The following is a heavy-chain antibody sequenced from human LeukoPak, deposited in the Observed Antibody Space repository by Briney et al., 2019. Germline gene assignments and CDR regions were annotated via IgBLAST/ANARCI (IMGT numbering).Heavy chain of an antibody. D-gene: IGHD3-3*01. J-gene: IGHJ5*02. V-gene: IGHV1-2*02. CDR2: INPNSGGT. Sequence: GASVKVSCKASGYTFTGYYMHWVRQAPGQGLERMGWINPNSGGTNYAQKFQGRVTMTRDTSISTAYMELSRLRSDDTAVYYCARDYDFWSGPGPWGQGTLVTVSS. CDR1: GYTFTGYY. CDR3: ARDYDFWSGPGP.